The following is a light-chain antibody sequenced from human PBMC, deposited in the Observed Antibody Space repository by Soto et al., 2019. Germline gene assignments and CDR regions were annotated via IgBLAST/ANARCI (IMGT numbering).Light chain of an antibody. CDR3: QYYDTFRT. V-gene: IGKV3D-15*01. J-gene: IGKJ1*01. CDR2: GAS. CDR1: QSVSSN. Sequence: EIVMTQSPATLSVSPGERATLSCRASQSVSSNLAWYQQKPGQAPRLLIYGASTRATGIPDRFSGSGSGTDFTLTISRLEPEDFAVYYCQYYDTFRTFGQGTKV.